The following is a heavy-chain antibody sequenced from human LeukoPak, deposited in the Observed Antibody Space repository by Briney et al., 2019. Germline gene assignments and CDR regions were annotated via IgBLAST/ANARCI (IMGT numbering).Heavy chain of an antibody. CDR1: GFVFSSYW. Sequence: PGGSLRLSCAASGFVFSSYWMHWVRQAPGKGLEWVASINQDGTTKKHVDSVKGRFTISRDNAKNSLFLQMNSLPAEDAAVYYCAKDLHYYTSDVWGQGTTVTVSS. D-gene: IGHD3-22*01. V-gene: IGHV3-7*01. J-gene: IGHJ6*02. CDR2: INQDGTTK. CDR3: AKDLHYYTSDV.